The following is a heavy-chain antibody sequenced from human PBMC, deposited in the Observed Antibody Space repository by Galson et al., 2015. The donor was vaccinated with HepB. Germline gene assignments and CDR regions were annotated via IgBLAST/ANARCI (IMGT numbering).Heavy chain of an antibody. J-gene: IGHJ5*02. D-gene: IGHD2-8*01. CDR3: ARDVGLMVYATLMDWFDP. V-gene: IGHV3-48*01. CDR1: GFTFSSYS. Sequence: SLRLSCAASGFTFSSYSMNWVRQAPGKGLEWVSYISSSSSTIYYADSVKGRFTISRDNAKNSLYLQMNSLRSDNTAVCYCARDVGLMVYATLMDWFDPWGQGTLVTVSS. CDR2: ISSSSSTI.